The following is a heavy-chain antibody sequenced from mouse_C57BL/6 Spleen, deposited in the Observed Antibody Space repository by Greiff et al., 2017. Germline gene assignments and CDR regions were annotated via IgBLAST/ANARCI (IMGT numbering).Heavy chain of an antibody. Sequence: QVQLQQPGAELVRPGSSVKLSCKASGYTFTSYWMHWVKQRPIQGLEWIGNIDPSDSETHYNQKFKDKATLTVDKSSSTAYMQLSSLTSEDSAVYYCARSGYYDSHYAMDYWGQGTSVTVSS. D-gene: IGHD2-4*01. V-gene: IGHV1-52*01. J-gene: IGHJ4*01. CDR3: ARSGYYDSHYAMDY. CDR2: IDPSDSET. CDR1: GYTFTSYW.